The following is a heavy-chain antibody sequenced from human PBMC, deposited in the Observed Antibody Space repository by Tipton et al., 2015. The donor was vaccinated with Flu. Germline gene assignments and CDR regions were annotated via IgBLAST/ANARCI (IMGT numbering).Heavy chain of an antibody. Sequence: SLRLSCAASGFTFSRYAMSWVRQAPGKGLEWVASLSGGGGTTFFADSVKGRFTISRDFSKNTLYLQMNSLRADDTAVYYCASQGWGAAYFDYWGQGTLVTVSS. D-gene: IGHD3-16*01. J-gene: IGHJ4*02. V-gene: IGHV3-23*01. CDR2: LSGGGGTT. CDR1: GFTFSRYA. CDR3: ASQGWGAAYFDY.